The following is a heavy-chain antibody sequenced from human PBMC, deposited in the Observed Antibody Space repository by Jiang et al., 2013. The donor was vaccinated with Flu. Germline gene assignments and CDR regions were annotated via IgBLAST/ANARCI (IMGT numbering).Heavy chain of an antibody. D-gene: IGHD1-14*01. CDR1: TFSSYA. CDR3: ARNRDYYGMDV. Sequence: TFSSYAISWVRQAPGQGLEWMGGIIPIFGTANYAQKFQGRVTITADKSTSTAYMELNSLRSEDTAVYYCARNRDYYGMDVWGQGTTVTVSS. V-gene: IGHV1-69*06. J-gene: IGHJ6*02. CDR2: IIPIFGTA.